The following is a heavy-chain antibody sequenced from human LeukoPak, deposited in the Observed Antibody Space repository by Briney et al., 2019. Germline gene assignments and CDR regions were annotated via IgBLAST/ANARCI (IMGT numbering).Heavy chain of an antibody. D-gene: IGHD4-23*01. CDR1: GYTFTSYD. CDR2: IIPIFGTA. Sequence: SVKVSCKASGYTFTSYDINWVRQAPGQGLEWMGGIIPIFGTANYAQKFQGRVTITADESTSTAYMELSSLRSEDTAVYYCARSPTTVAPIDYWGQGTLVTVSS. J-gene: IGHJ4*02. CDR3: ARSPTTVAPIDY. V-gene: IGHV1-69*13.